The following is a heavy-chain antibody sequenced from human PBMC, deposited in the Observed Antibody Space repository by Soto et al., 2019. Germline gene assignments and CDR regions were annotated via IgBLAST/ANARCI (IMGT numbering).Heavy chain of an antibody. CDR2: INGRGNYI. Sequence: GGSLRPSCAASGFTFSTYNMNWVRQAPGKGLEWVSSINGRGNYIYYADSVRGRFTLSRDNAKNSLYLQMNSLRDEDTAVYYCAREDGIVGRTSAFDYWGQGTLVTVSS. CDR3: AREDGIVGRTSAFDY. J-gene: IGHJ4*02. D-gene: IGHD1-26*01. V-gene: IGHV3-21*01. CDR1: GFTFSTYN.